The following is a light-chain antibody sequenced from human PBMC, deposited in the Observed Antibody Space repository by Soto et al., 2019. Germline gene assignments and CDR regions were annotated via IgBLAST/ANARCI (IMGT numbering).Light chain of an antibody. J-gene: IGKJ5*01. CDR3: QQHDSYPLT. CDR1: QGINST. V-gene: IGKV1-9*01. CDR2: AAS. Sequence: IQLTQSPSSLSASVGYRVTITCRASQGINSTLSWYQQKPGKAPKLLIYAASTLQSGVPSRFSGTGSGTDFTLTISGLQPEDFAVYYCQQHDSYPLTFGQGTRLEIK.